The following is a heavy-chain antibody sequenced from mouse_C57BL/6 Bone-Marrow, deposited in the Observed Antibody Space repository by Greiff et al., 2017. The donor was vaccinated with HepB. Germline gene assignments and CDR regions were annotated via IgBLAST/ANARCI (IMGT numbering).Heavy chain of an antibody. CDR2: IDPSDSYT. CDR3: ARRVGWYFDV. D-gene: IGHD1-1*01. J-gene: IGHJ1*03. Sequence: VQLQQPGAELVRPGPSVKLSCKASGYTFTSYWMHWVKQRPGQGLEWIGVIDPSDSYTNYNQKFKGKATLTVDTSSSTAYMQLSSLTSEDSAVYYCARRVGWYFDVWGTGTTVTVSS. CDR1: GYTFTSYW. V-gene: IGHV1-59*01.